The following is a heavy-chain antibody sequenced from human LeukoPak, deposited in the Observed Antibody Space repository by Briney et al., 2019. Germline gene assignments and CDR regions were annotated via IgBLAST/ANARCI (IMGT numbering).Heavy chain of an antibody. J-gene: IGHJ5*02. CDR1: GYSISSGYY. CDR3: ARLTPGKNWFDP. CDR2: MYHSGIT. V-gene: IGHV4-38-2*01. D-gene: IGHD3-10*01. Sequence: SETLSLTCAVSGYSISSGYYWGWIRQPPGKGLERIVSMYHSGITYYNPSLKSRVTISVDTSKNQFSLKLNSVTAADTAVYYCARLTPGKNWFDPWGQGTLVTVSS.